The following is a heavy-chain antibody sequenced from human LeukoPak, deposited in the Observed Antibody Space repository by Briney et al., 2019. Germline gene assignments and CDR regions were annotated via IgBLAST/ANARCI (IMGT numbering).Heavy chain of an antibody. Sequence: GGSLRLSRAASGFTFSSYGMHWVRQAPGKGLEWVAVIWYDGSNKYYADSVKGRFTISRDNSKNTLYLQMNSLRAEDTAVYYCAKAARESGYCTYFDYWGQGTLVTVSS. CDR1: GFTFSSYG. D-gene: IGHD3-22*01. CDR2: IWYDGSNK. V-gene: IGHV3-33*06. CDR3: AKAARESGYCTYFDY. J-gene: IGHJ4*02.